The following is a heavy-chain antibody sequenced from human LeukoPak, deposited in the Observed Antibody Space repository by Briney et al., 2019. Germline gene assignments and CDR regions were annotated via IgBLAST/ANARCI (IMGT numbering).Heavy chain of an antibody. CDR3: ARGFLRRIRFYDSSGYYLSYFDY. D-gene: IGHD3-22*01. J-gene: IGHJ4*02. CDR1: GGSFSGYY. Sequence: SETLSLTCAVYGGSFSGYYWSWIRQPPGKGLEWIGEINHSGSTNYNPSLKSRVTISVDTSKNQFSLKLSSVTAADTAVYYCARGFLRRIRFYDSSGYYLSYFDYWGQGTLVTVSS. V-gene: IGHV4-34*01. CDR2: INHSGST.